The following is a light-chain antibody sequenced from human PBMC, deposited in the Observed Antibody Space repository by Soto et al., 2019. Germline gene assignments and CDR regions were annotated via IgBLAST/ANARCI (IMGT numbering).Light chain of an antibody. Sequence: EIVLTQSPGTLSLSPGERATLSCRASQSVSSSFLAWYQQKPGQAPRLLIYGASSRATGIPDRFSGSGSGTDFTLTISILEPEDCAVYYCQQYDSSPRTFGPGTKVDIK. V-gene: IGKV3-20*01. CDR3: QQYDSSPRT. J-gene: IGKJ3*01. CDR2: GAS. CDR1: QSVSSSF.